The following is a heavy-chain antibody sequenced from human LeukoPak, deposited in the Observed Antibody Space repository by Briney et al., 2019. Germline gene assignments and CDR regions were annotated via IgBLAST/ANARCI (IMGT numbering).Heavy chain of an antibody. Sequence: TGGSLRLSCAASGFTFSDYYMSWIRQAPGKGLEWVSYISISSSYTNYADSVKGRFTISRDNAKNSLYLQMNSLRAEDTAVYYCARDYRDTMVRGSAVDYWGQGTLVTVSS. CDR1: GFTFSDYY. V-gene: IGHV3-11*06. CDR3: ARDYRDTMVRGSAVDY. D-gene: IGHD3-10*01. J-gene: IGHJ4*02. CDR2: ISISSSYT.